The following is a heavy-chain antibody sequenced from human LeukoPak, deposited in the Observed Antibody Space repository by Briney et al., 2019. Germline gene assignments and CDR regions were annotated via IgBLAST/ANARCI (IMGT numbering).Heavy chain of an antibody. Sequence: GRSLRLSCAASGFTFSTYAIHWVRQAPGKGLEWVSVIYSGGSTYYADSVKGRFTISRDNSKNTLYLQMNSLRAEDTAVYYCARDGNYYDSSGSITLDYWGQGTLVTVSS. CDR3: ARDGNYYDSSGSITLDY. CDR2: IYSGGST. J-gene: IGHJ4*02. CDR1: GFTFSTYA. D-gene: IGHD3-22*01. V-gene: IGHV3-NL1*01.